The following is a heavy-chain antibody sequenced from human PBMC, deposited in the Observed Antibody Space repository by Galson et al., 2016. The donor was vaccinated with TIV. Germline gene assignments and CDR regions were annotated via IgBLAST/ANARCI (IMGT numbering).Heavy chain of an antibody. CDR3: ATELYCSSISCYYYYGLDV. V-gene: IGHV1-18*04. CDR2: ISAYNGDI. J-gene: IGHJ6*02. D-gene: IGHD2-2*01. CDR1: GYSFLSYG. Sequence: SVKVSCKASGYSFLSYGMTWVRQAPGRGLEWLGWISAYNGDIKSARKFRGRVTMTTDTSTNTAYMELRSLGSDDTAVYYCATELYCSSISCYYYYGLDVWGHGTTVTVSS.